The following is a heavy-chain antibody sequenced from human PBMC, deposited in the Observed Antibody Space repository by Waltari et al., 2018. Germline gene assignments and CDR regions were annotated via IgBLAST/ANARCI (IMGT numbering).Heavy chain of an antibody. J-gene: IGHJ4*02. CDR1: GGSLSSYY. CDR2: IYYSGST. V-gene: IGHV4-59*01. CDR3: ARGHDIVDY. D-gene: IGHD3-9*01. Sequence: QVQLQESGPGLVKPSETLSLTCPVSGGSLSSYYWSWIRQPPGKGLEWIGYIYYSGSTNYNPSLKSRVTISVDTSKNQFSLKLSSVTAADTAVYYCARGHDIVDYWGQGTLVTVSS.